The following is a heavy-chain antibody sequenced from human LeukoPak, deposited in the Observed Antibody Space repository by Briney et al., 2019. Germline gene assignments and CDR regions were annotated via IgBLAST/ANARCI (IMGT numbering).Heavy chain of an antibody. CDR2: ISGSGSTT. J-gene: IGHJ4*02. V-gene: IGHV3-23*01. D-gene: IGHD5-18*01. Sequence: GGSLRLSWAASGFTFSNFGMSWVRQALGKGLEWVSSISGSGSTTYYADSVKGRFTISRDNSKNTLYLQMNSLRAEDAAVYYCAKEEGYIYGLLDYWGQGILVTVSS. CDR3: AKEEGYIYGLLDY. CDR1: GFTFSNFG.